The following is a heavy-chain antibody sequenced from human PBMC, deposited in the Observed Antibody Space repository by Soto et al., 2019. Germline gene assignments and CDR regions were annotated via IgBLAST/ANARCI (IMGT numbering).Heavy chain of an antibody. J-gene: IGHJ6*02. CDR3: ARSLQVTALSYYYYYGMDV. CDR2: IYPGDSDT. V-gene: IGHV5-51*01. D-gene: IGHD2-21*02. Sequence: PGESLKISCKGSGYSFTSYWIGWVRQMPGKGLEWMGIIYPGDSDTRYSPSFQGQVTISADKSISTAYLQWSSLKASDTAMYYCARSLQVTALSYYYYYGMDVWGQGTKAPVS. CDR1: GYSFTSYW.